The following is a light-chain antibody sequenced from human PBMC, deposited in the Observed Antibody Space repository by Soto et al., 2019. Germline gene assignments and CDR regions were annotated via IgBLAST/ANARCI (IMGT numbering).Light chain of an antibody. CDR2: GAS. Sequence: EIVLTQSPGTLSLSPGERATLSCRASQSVSSGYLAWYQQKPGQAPRLLIYGASSRATGIPDRFSGSGSGTDFTLTISRLEPEDFAVCYCQQYGSSPPTWTFGQGTKVDIK. V-gene: IGKV3-20*01. CDR1: QSVSSGY. J-gene: IGKJ1*01. CDR3: QQYGSSPPTWT.